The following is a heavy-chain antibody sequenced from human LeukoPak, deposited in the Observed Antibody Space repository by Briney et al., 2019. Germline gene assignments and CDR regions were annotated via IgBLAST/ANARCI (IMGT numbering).Heavy chain of an antibody. CDR1: GFTFSDYA. CDR2: IGGNGGYT. CDR3: ARARYSNGWYFFDY. Sequence: GGSLRLSCAASGFTFSDYAMHWVRQAPGKGLEYVSGIGGNGGYTYYADSVKGRFTISRDNSKNTLYLQMGSLRTEDMAVYYFARARYSNGWYFFDYWGQGTLVAVSS. J-gene: IGHJ4*02. D-gene: IGHD6-19*01. V-gene: IGHV3-64*02.